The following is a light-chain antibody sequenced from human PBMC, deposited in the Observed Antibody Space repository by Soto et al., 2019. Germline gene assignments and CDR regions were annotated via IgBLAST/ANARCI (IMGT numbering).Light chain of an antibody. CDR2: DAS. CDR1: QSVSSY. J-gene: IGKJ4*01. V-gene: IGKV3-11*01. CDR3: QQRSNWPLT. Sequence: VLTQSASPLSLSPGDRATLSWGASQSVSSYLAWYQQKPGQAPRLLIYDASNRATGIPARFSGSGYGTDVTLTLSSLETADFAVYYCQQRSNWPLTFGGGTKV.